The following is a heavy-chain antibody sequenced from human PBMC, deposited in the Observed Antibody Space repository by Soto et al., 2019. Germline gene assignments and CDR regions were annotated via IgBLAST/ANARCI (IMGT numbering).Heavy chain of an antibody. CDR1: GYTFSNYR. D-gene: IGHD2-2*01. J-gene: IGHJ5*02. CDR2: ISLYSDGT. Sequence: RASVKVSCKTSGYTFSNYRITWVRQAPGQPLEWLGWISLYSDGTNYAQKFQGRVSMTTDTSTTTAYRELRSLRSDDTAVYYCARVVPGAEAWFGPWGQGTLVTVSS. CDR3: ARVVPGAEAWFGP. V-gene: IGHV1-18*01.